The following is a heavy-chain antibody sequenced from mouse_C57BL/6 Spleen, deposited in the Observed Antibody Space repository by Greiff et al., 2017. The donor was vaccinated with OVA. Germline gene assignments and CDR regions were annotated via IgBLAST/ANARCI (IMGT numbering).Heavy chain of an antibody. Sequence: QVQLQQPGAELVRPGPSVKLSCKASGYTFTSYWMHWVKQRPGQGLEWIGVIDPSDSYTNYNQKFKGKATLTVDTSSSTAYMQLSSLTSEDSAVYYCARSDDYDAWFAYWGQGTLVTVSA. CDR1: GYTFTSYW. V-gene: IGHV1-59*01. CDR3: ARSDDYDAWFAY. CDR2: IDPSDSYT. J-gene: IGHJ3*01. D-gene: IGHD2-4*01.